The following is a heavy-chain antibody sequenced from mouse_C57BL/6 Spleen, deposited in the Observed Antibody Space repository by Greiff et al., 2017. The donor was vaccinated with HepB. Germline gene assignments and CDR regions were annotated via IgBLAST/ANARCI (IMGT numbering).Heavy chain of an antibody. J-gene: IGHJ1*03. CDR3: ASLYGSSFDWYFDV. CDR1: GYTFTSYW. D-gene: IGHD1-1*01. CDR2: IDPSDSET. Sequence: VQLQQPGAELVRPGSSVKLSCKASGYTFTSYWMHWVKQRPIQGLEWIGNIDPSDSETHYNQKFKDKATLTVDKSSSTAYMQLSSLTSEDSAVYYCASLYGSSFDWYFDVWGTGTTVTVSS. V-gene: IGHV1-52*01.